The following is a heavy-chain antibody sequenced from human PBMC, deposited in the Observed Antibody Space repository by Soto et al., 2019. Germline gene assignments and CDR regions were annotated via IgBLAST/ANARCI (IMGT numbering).Heavy chain of an antibody. D-gene: IGHD4-17*01. V-gene: IGHV3-21*01. CDR2: ISSSSSYI. Sequence: PGGSLRLSCAASGFTFSSYSMNWVRQAPGKGLGWVSSISSSSSYIYYADSVKGRFTISRDNAKNSLYLQMNSLRAEDTAVYYCARSPSMTTVSLDYWGQGTLVTVSS. CDR3: ARSPSMTTVSLDY. CDR1: GFTFSSYS. J-gene: IGHJ4*02.